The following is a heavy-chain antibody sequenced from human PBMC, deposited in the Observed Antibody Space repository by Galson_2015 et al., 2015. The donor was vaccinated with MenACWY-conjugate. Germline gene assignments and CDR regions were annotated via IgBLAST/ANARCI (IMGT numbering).Heavy chain of an antibody. J-gene: IGHJ2*01. CDR2: TYYRSRWHN. Sequence: CAISGDSVSSNSAAWTWIRQSPSRGLEWLGRTYYRSRWHNDYAVSVKSRITINPDTSRNQLSLQLSSVTPEDTAVYHCARGVTRTSGTINWYFDSWGRGTLVTVSS. V-gene: IGHV6-1*01. CDR3: ARGVTRTSGTINWYFDS. D-gene: IGHD6-13*01. CDR1: GDSVSSNSAA.